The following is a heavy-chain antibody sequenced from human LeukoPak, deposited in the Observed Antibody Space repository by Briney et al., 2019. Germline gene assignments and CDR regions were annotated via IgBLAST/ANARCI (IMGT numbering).Heavy chain of an antibody. V-gene: IGHV1-46*01. D-gene: IGHD1-26*01. CDR1: GGTVSSYA. Sequence: ASVKVSCKASGGTVSSYAISWVRQAPGQGLEWMGIINPSGGSTSYAQKFQGRVTMTRDTSTSTVYMELSSLRPEDTAAYYCARDSSGSYYDYWGQGTLVTVSS. J-gene: IGHJ4*02. CDR2: INPSGGST. CDR3: ARDSSGSYYDY.